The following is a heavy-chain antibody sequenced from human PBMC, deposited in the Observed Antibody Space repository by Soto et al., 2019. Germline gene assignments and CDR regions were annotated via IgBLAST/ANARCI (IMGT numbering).Heavy chain of an antibody. CDR1: GGSISSYY. Sequence: QVQLQESGPGLVKPSETLSLTCTVSGGSISSYYWSWIRQPPGTGLEWIGYIDYSGSTNYNPSLKCRVTTSVDTSKNQFSLKLSSVTAADTAVYYCARDGLLGYCSGGSCYSGDAFDIWGQGTMVTVSS. CDR2: IDYSGST. J-gene: IGHJ3*02. V-gene: IGHV4-59*01. D-gene: IGHD2-15*01. CDR3: ARDGLLGYCSGGSCYSGDAFDI.